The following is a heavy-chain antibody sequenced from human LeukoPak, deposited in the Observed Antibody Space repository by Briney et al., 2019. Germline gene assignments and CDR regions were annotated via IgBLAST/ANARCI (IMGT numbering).Heavy chain of an antibody. J-gene: IGHJ4*02. Sequence: PSQTLSLTCTVSGGSISSGSYYWSWIRQPAGKGLEWIGRIYTSGSTNYNPSLKSRVTISVDTSKNQFSLKLSSVTAADTAVYYCARDTGYYHDSSGSVFDYWGQGTLVTVSS. CDR1: GGSISSGSYY. CDR2: IYTSGST. D-gene: IGHD3-22*01. CDR3: ARDTGYYHDSSGSVFDY. V-gene: IGHV4-61*02.